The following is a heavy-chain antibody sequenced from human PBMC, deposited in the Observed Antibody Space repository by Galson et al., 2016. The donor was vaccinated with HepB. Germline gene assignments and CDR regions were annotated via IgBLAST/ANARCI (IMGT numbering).Heavy chain of an antibody. CDR1: GGTFSSYA. CDR2: IIPILGMA. Sequence: SVKVSCKASGGTFSSYAISWVRQAPGQGLEWMGRIIPILGMANYAQKFQGRVTITADKSTSTAYMELSSLRSEDTALYYCHLGHSGSYFDYFDYWGQGTLVTVSS. D-gene: IGHD1-26*01. J-gene: IGHJ4*02. V-gene: IGHV1-69*04. CDR3: HLGHSGSYFDYFDY.